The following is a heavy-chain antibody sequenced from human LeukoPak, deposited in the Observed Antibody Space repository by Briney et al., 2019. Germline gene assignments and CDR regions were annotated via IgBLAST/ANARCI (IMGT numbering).Heavy chain of an antibody. CDR3: AREGYGPYFDY. D-gene: IGHD5-12*01. CDR1: GGSFSGYY. CDR2: INHSGST. Sequence: SSETLSLTCAVYGGSFSGYYWSWIRQPPGKGLEWIGEINHSGSTNYNPSLKSRVTISVDTSKNQFSLKLSSVTAADTAVYYCAREGYGPYFDYWGQGTLVTVSS. V-gene: IGHV4-34*01. J-gene: IGHJ4*02.